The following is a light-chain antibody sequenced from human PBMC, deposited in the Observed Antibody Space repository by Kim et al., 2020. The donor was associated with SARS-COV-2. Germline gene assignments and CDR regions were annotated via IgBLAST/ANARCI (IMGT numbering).Light chain of an antibody. CDR3: AAWDDSLNGPI. V-gene: IGLV1-44*01. Sequence: GKSATITCSGTTTNIGSDTVSWYRHLPGTAPKLLIYRNDHRPSGISARLSGSKSGTSASLAISGLQSEDEADYYCAAWDDSLNGPIFGGGTQLTVL. CDR1: TTNIGSDT. CDR2: RND. J-gene: IGLJ2*01.